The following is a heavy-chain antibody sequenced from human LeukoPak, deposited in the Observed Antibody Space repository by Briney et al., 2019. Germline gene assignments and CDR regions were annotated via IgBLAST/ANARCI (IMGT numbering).Heavy chain of an antibody. Sequence: RASETLSLTCIVSGDSISDNTYYWGWVRQPPGKGLEWIGRIYTSGSTNYNPSLKSRVTISVDTSKNQFSLKLSSVTAADTAVYYCARGLWFGDENPPYFDYWGQGTLVTVSS. CDR2: IYTSGST. CDR3: ARGLWFGDENPPYFDY. J-gene: IGHJ4*02. V-gene: IGHV4-39*07. CDR1: GDSISDNTYY. D-gene: IGHD3-10*01.